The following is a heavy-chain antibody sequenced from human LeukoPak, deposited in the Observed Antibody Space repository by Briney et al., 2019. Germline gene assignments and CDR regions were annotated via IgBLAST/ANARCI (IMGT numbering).Heavy chain of an antibody. CDR1: GYSISSGYY. CDR3: ASRRPQQYFQH. D-gene: IGHD1-1*01. Sequence: SETLSLTCAVSGYSISSGYYWGWIRQPPGKGLEWIGSIYHSGRTYHNPSLKSRVTISVDTSKNQFSLKLSSVTAADTAVYYCASRRPQQYFQHWGQGTLVTVSS. V-gene: IGHV4-38-2*01. CDR2: IYHSGRT. J-gene: IGHJ1*01.